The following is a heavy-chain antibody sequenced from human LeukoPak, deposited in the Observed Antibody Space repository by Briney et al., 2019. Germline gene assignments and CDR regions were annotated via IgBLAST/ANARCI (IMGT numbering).Heavy chain of an antibody. Sequence: PSGTLSLNCAVSGGSVTSTNWWNWVRQPPGKGLEWIGEIDHTGNTNYNPSLKSRITISLDKSKNQFSLKLSSVTAADTAVYYCARGVGATFDYWGQGTLVTVSS. V-gene: IGHV4-4*02. CDR3: ARGVGATFDY. J-gene: IGHJ4*02. CDR2: IDHTGNT. D-gene: IGHD1-26*01. CDR1: GGSVTSTNW.